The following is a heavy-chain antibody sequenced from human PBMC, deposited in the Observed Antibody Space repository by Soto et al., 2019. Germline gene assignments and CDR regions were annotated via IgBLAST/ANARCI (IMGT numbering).Heavy chain of an antibody. CDR2: IDPSDSYT. D-gene: IGHD2-15*01. J-gene: IGHJ6*02. CDR3: ASQVSVAAIPDV. CDR1: GCSFTSYW. Sequence: GESLKISCKGSGCSFTSYWISWVRQMPGKGLEWMGRIDPSDSYTNYSPSFQGHVTISADKSISTAYLQWSSLKASDTAMYYCASQVSVAAIPDVWGQGTMVTVSS. V-gene: IGHV5-10-1*01.